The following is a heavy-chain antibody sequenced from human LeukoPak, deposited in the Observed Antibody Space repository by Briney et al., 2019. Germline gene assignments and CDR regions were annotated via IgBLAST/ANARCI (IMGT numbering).Heavy chain of an antibody. V-gene: IGHV3-7*01. D-gene: IGHD2-21*01. J-gene: IGHJ4*02. Sequence: PGGSLRLSCAASGFTFSSYWMSWVRQAPGKGLEWVANIKQDGSEKYYVDSVKGRFTISRDNAKNSLYLQMNSLRAEDTAVYYCARVGAILWWWKPFDYWGQGTLVTVSS. CDR1: GFTFSSYW. CDR3: ARVGAILWWWKPFDY. CDR2: IKQDGSEK.